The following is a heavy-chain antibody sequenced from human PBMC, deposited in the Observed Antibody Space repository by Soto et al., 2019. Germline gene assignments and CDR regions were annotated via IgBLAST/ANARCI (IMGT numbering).Heavy chain of an antibody. V-gene: IGHV1-8*01. Sequence: QVQLVQSGAEVKKPGASVKVSCEASGYPFSAFDINWVRQAGGQGLEWMGWMNPDSGDTAFAQRVQDRITMTRSTSISTAYMELSRLTSDDEAVYFCVRQPGGVATPGDDYWGQGTLVTVSS. CDR2: MNPDSGDT. J-gene: IGHJ4*02. CDR1: GYPFSAFD. D-gene: IGHD2-15*01. CDR3: VRQPGGVATPGDDY.